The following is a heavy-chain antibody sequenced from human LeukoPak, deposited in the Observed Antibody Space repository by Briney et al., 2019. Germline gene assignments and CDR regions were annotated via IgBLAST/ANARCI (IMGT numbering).Heavy chain of an antibody. J-gene: IGHJ4*02. Sequence: SGGSLRLSSAASGFTVSSNYMSWVRQAPGKGLEWVSVIYSGGSTYYADSVKGRFTISRDNSKNTLYLQMNSLRAEDTAVYYCARGSYDILTGYGSLDYWGQGTLVTVSS. CDR2: IYSGGST. V-gene: IGHV3-53*01. CDR1: GFTVSSNY. D-gene: IGHD3-9*01. CDR3: ARGSYDILTGYGSLDY.